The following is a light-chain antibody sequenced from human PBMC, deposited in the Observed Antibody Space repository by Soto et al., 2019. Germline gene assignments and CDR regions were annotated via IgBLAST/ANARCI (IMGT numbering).Light chain of an antibody. CDR1: SSDVGVYNF. V-gene: IGLV2-8*01. J-gene: IGLJ3*02. CDR3: SSFAAGNSGV. Sequence: QSALTQPPSASGSPGQSVTISCTGTSSDVGVYNFVSWYQQHPGKAPKLMIYEVTKRPSGVPDRFSGSKSGNTASLTVSGLQAEDEADYYCSSFAAGNSGVFGGGTKLTVL. CDR2: EVT.